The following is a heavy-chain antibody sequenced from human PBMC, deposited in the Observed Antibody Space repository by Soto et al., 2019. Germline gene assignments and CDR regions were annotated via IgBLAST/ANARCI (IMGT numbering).Heavy chain of an antibody. D-gene: IGHD3-16*01. Sequence: GGSHRLSSAASGFTFSSYWMSWVRQAPGKGLEWVANIKQDGSAKYYVDTVKGRFTISRDNAKNSLYLQMNSLRAEDTAVYYCARDYATFWFDPWGQGTLVTVSS. CDR3: ARDYATFWFDP. V-gene: IGHV3-7*01. CDR2: IKQDGSAK. CDR1: GFTFSSYW. J-gene: IGHJ5*02.